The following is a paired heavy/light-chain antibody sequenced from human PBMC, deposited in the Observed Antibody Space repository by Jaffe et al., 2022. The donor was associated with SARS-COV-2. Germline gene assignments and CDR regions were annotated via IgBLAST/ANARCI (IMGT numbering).Light chain of an antibody. J-gene: IGKJ2*01. CDR3: MQGTQSPYT. Sequence: DIVMTQTPLSSPVTLGQPASISCRSSQSLVHSDGNTYLSWLQQRPGQPPRLLIYKISNRFSGVPDRFSGSGAGTDFTLKISRVEAEDVGVYYCMQGTQSPYTFGQGTKLEIK. CDR1: QSLVHSDGNTY. CDR2: KIS. V-gene: IGKV2-24*01.
Heavy chain of an antibody. CDR3: ARGATFGVKNLDY. CDR1: GFTVSSNY. Sequence: EVQLVESGGGLIQPGGSLRLSCAASGFTVSSNYMNWVRQAPGKGLEWVSVVYGGGGTDYADSVKGRFTISRDISKNTLYLQMNSLRAEDTAVYYCARGATFGVKNLDYWGQGTLVTVSS. D-gene: IGHD3-3*01. CDR2: VYGGGGT. J-gene: IGHJ4*02. V-gene: IGHV3-53*01.